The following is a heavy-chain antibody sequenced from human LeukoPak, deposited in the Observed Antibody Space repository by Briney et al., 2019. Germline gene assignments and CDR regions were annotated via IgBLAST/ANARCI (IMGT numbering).Heavy chain of an antibody. J-gene: IGHJ4*02. CDR3: ASTDSYDDY. D-gene: IGHD5-18*01. V-gene: IGHV5-10-1*01. CDR2: IDPSDSYT. Sequence: YWWTWVRQSPGKGLEWMGRIDPSDSYTNYSPSFQGHVTISADKSISTAYLQWSSLKASDTAMYYCASTDSYDDYWGQGTLVTVSS. CDR1: YW.